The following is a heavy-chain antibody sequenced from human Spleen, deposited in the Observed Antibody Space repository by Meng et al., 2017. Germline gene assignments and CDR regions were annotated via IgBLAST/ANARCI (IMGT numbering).Heavy chain of an antibody. J-gene: IGHJ4*01. V-gene: IGHV3-74*03. D-gene: IGHD2-2*01. CDR2: IHPDGSST. CDR3: ARGGVPAALDY. Sequence: EVQLVESGGGLVQPGGSLRLSCAASGFTFSKHWMFWVRQAPGKGLVWLSYIHPDGSSTAYADSVKGRFTISRDNAKNTLSLQMDSLGADDTAVYYCARGGVPAALDYWGQGTLVTVSS. CDR1: GFTFSKHW.